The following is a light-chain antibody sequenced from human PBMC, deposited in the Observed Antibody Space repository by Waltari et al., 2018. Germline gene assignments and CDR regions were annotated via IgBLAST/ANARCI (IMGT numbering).Light chain of an antibody. J-gene: IGKJ4*01. V-gene: IGKV3-15*01. CDR3: QQYNSWPLT. CDR2: SAS. CDR1: QSIGGN. Sequence: EIVMTQSPATLSVSPGERATLSCRASQSIGGNGAWYLQKPGQAPRLLMNSASTRATGIPVRFSGSGSGTEFTLTITSLQSEDFGIYYCQQYNSWPLTFGGGTKVEIK.